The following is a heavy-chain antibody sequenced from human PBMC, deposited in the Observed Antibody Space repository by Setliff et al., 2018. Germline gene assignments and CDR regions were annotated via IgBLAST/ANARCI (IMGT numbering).Heavy chain of an antibody. CDR1: GYSISSGYI. D-gene: IGHD3-10*01. V-gene: IGHV4-38-2*02. Sequence: SETLSLTCTVSGYSISSGYIWGWIRQPPGKGLEWVGNIGHTGSINYNPSLKSRLTISRDTSKNQVSLKLNSVTATDTAVYSCAKAYYYYRSVDPHGFDLWGQGTLVTVSS. CDR3: AKAYYYYRSVDPHGFDL. J-gene: IGHJ4*02. CDR2: IGHTGSI.